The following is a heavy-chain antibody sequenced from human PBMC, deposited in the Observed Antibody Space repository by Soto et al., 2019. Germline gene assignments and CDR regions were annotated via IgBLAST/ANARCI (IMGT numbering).Heavy chain of an antibody. D-gene: IGHD4-17*01. Sequence: SETLSLTCTVSGGSISSGGYYWSWIRQHPGKGLEWIGYTFYSGATYYNPSLKSRTIISVDTSKNQFSLTLTSLTAADTAVYYCARVQPYDYGANTGWLATWGQGPLVTVSS. CDR3: ARVQPYDYGANTGWLAT. CDR2: TFYSGAT. J-gene: IGHJ5*02. CDR1: GGSISSGGYY. V-gene: IGHV4-31*03.